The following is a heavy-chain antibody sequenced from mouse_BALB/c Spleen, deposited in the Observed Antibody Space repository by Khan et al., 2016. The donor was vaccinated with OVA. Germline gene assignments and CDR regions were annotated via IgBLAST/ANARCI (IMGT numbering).Heavy chain of an antibody. J-gene: IGHJ2*01. CDR2: TYPGGGYT. D-gene: IGHD3-1*01. CDR3: SSRGAARATWDYFDC. Sequence: QVQLKQSGAELVRPGTSVKMSCKAAGYTFTNYWIGWVKQRPGHGLEWIGDTYPGGGYTNYNEKFKGKATLTADTSSSTAYMQLSGLTSEDSAIYYCSSRGAARATWDYFDCWGQGTTLTVSS. CDR1: GYTFTNYW. V-gene: IGHV1-63*02.